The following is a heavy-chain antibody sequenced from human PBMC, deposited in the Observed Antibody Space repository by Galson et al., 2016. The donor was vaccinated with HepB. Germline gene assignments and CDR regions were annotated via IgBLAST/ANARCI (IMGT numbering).Heavy chain of an antibody. J-gene: IGHJ6*02. CDR2: IYYSGSS. CDR1: GGSLSRNY. Sequence: SETLSLTCTVSGGSLSRNYWSWIRQSPGKGLEWIGYIYYSGSSHYNPSLESRVTILVDTSKSQFFLKLNSVTAADTAVYYCARFATRDFYGLDVWGPGTTVTVSS. D-gene: IGHD5-24*01. CDR3: ARFATRDFYGLDV. V-gene: IGHV4-59*08.